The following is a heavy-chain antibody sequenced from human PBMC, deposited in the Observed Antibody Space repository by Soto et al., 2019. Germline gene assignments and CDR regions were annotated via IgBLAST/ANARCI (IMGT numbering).Heavy chain of an antibody. D-gene: IGHD4-17*01. CDR1: GGSISSYY. CDR3: ARGQDDYGDSDVWFDP. CDR2: IYYSGST. Sequence: QVQLQESGPGLVKPSETLSLTCTVSGGSISSYYWSWIRQPPGKGLEWIGYIYYSGSTNYNPSLKSRVTISVDTSKNTLYLQMNSLRAEDTAVYYCARGQDDYGDSDVWFDPWGQGTLVSVSS. J-gene: IGHJ5*02. V-gene: IGHV4-59*12.